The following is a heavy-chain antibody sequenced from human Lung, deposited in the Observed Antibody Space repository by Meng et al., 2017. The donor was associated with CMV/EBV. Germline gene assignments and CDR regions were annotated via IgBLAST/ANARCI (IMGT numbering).Heavy chain of an antibody. CDR2: INSSGGST. V-gene: IGHV1-46*01. CDR3: ARVLGQLVSPYGMDV. CDR1: GYTFTNYY. J-gene: IGHJ6*02. D-gene: IGHD6-13*01. Sequence: ASVXVSXKASGYTFTNYYMHWVRQAPGQGLEWMGVINSSGGSTTYAQKFQGRLTMTRDTSTSTVYMELSSLKSEDTAMYYCARVLGQLVSPYGMDVWGQGTTVTVSS.